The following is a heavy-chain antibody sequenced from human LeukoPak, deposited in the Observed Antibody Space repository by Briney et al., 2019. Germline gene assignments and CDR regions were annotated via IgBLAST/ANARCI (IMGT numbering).Heavy chain of an antibody. J-gene: IGHJ6*02. CDR3: AREWYYYDSSGYPPPGYYYYYGMDV. CDR1: GCTFTSYG. Sequence: ASVKVSCKASGCTFTSYGISWVRQAPGQGLEWMGWISAYNGNTNYAQKLQGRVTMTADTSASTAYMELRSLRSDDTAVYYCAREWYYYDSSGYPPPGYYYYYGMDVWGQGTTVTVSS. CDR2: ISAYNGNT. V-gene: IGHV1-18*01. D-gene: IGHD3-22*01.